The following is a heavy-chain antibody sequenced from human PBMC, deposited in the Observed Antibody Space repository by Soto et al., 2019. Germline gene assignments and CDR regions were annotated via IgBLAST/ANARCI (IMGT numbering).Heavy chain of an antibody. CDR3: TKNYYCDS. CDR2: INIVGGNT. Sequence: VQLLESGGGLVQPGGSLRLSCAASGFTFSNYAMSWVRQAPGKALEWVSSINIVGGNTNYADSVRGRFTMSRDDSKNTVFLQMNSLRAEDTAIYYCTKNYYCDSWGQGNLVTVSS. CDR1: GFTFSNYA. J-gene: IGHJ4*02. V-gene: IGHV3-23*01.